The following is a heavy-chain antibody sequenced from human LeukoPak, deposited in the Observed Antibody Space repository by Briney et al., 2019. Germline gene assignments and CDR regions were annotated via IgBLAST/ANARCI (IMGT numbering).Heavy chain of an antibody. Sequence: SETLSLTCTVSGGSFSSYYWSWIRQPPGKGLEWIGFVYTSGTTNYNPSLKSRVTLSIDTSKNQFSLKLISVTAADTAVYYCARDVQSSGGYNWFDPWGRGTLVTVSS. CDR3: ARDVQSSGGYNWFDP. CDR1: GGSFSSYY. D-gene: IGHD2-15*01. J-gene: IGHJ5*02. CDR2: VYTSGTT. V-gene: IGHV4-4*07.